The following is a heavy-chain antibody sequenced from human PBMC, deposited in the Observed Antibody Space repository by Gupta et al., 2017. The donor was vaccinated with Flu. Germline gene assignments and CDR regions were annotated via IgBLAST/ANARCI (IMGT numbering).Heavy chain of an antibody. V-gene: IGHV3-33*01. CDR3: ARDRLAMITGSYGLDV. Sequence: ATGKVLDWVAVFRHDGTPKYDGDSVTDRFSVSRDNSKSPLYRQMNSLRAEETAVYFWARDRLAMITGSYGLDVWGQGTTVTVSS. J-gene: IGHJ6*02. CDR2: FRHDGTPK. D-gene: IGHD3-16*01.